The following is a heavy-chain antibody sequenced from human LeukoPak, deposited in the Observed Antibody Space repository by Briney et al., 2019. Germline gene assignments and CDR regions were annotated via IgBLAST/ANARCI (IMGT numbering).Heavy chain of an antibody. J-gene: IGHJ4*02. CDR2: IHTSGST. CDR1: GASISGYY. CDR3: ARDGGSGWYRY. Sequence: SSETLSLTCSVSGASISGYYWNWIRQPAGKGREWIGRIHTSGSTNYNPSLKSRLTVSVDTSKNQFSLKLSSVTAADTAVYYCARDGGSGWYRYWGQGTLVTVSS. V-gene: IGHV4-4*07. D-gene: IGHD6-19*01.